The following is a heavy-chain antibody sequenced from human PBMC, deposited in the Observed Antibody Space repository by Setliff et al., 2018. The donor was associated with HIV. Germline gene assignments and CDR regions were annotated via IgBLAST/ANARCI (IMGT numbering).Heavy chain of an antibody. V-gene: IGHV4-34*01. Sequence: PRQTLSLTCAFYGESMSGYFWTWIRQSPGAGLEWLGEIAHSGGTNYKSSLKSRLTISVDPSRNQFSLRLTSVTVADTAVYYCVRGRDFIVRHLHFTAGGAYDVWGPGTLVTVS. CDR1: GESMSGYF. CDR2: IAHSGGT. J-gene: IGHJ3*01. D-gene: IGHD2-21*01. CDR3: VRGRDFIVRHLHFTAGGAYDV.